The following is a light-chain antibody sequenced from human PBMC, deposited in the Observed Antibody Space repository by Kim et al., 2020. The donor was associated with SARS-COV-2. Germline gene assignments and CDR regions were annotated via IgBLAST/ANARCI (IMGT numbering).Light chain of an antibody. Sequence: PGERVTLVLSGSSSKLGSYSVKWYQHRPGKAPQLLIYSNNQRPSGGPDRFSGSKSGTSASLAISGLQSEDEADYYCAAWDDSLSGVFGGGTQLTVL. CDR1: SSKLGSYS. CDR3: AAWDDSLSGV. CDR2: SNN. V-gene: IGLV1-44*01. J-gene: IGLJ3*02.